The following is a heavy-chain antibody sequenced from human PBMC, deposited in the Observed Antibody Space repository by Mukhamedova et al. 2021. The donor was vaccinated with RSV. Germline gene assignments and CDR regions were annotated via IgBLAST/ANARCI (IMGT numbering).Heavy chain of an antibody. Sequence: IYGMSWVRQAPGKGLEWVSSITSSGVGTYYADSVKGRFSISRDNSKNTLSLQMSSLRVEDTTLYYCAKGGGGYLDYWGQGTQVTV. J-gene: IGHJ4*02. D-gene: IGHD2-15*01. V-gene: IGHV3-23*01. CDR2: ITSSGVGT. CDR1: IYG. CDR3: AKGGGGYLDY.